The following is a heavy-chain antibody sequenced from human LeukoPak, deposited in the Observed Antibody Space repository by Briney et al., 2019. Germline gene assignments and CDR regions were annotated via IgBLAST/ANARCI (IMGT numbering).Heavy chain of an antibody. V-gene: IGHV3-74*01. Sequence: GGSLRLSCAASGFTFSSYWMHWVRQAPGKGLVLVSRINSDGSGTSYADSVKGRFTISRDNAKNTLYLQMNSLRAEDTAVYYCATLNPLGYCSSTSCPNFDYWGQGTLVTVSS. J-gene: IGHJ4*02. CDR3: ATLNPLGYCSSTSCPNFDY. CDR2: INSDGSGT. CDR1: GFTFSSYW. D-gene: IGHD2-2*01.